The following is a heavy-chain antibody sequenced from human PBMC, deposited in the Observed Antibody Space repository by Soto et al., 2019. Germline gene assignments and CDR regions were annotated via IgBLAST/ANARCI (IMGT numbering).Heavy chain of an antibody. J-gene: IGHJ3*02. CDR1: GFTFSSYA. CDR2: ISGSGGST. V-gene: IGHV3-23*01. Sequence: VQLLESGGGLVQPGGSLRLSCAASGFTFSSYAMSWVRQAPGKGLEWVSAISGSGGSTYYADSVKGRFTISRDNSKNALYLQMNSLRAEDTAVYYCAGGYYDSSGYYSYAFDIWGQGTMVTVSS. D-gene: IGHD3-22*01. CDR3: AGGYYDSSGYYSYAFDI.